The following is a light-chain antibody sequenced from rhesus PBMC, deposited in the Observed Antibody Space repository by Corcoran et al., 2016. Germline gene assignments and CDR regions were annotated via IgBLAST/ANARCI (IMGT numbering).Light chain of an antibody. V-gene: IGKV1S16*01. CDR2: YAS. CDR1: QGISNA. CDR3: HQHDTFPPS. J-gene: IGKJ2*01. Sequence: DIHMTQSPSSLSVFVGDTVTITCRASQGISNALAWYQQKPGTAPKPLISYASSLATGVPSRFSGSGSWTEFTLTIRSLRPEDFATYCCHQHDTFPPSFGRETKVGIK.